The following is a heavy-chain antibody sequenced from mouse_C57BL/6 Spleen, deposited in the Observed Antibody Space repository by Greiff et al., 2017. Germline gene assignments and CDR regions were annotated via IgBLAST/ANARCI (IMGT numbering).Heavy chain of an antibody. CDR3: ARYGNYEGFAY. Sequence: VQLKESGPELVKPGASVKIPCKASGYTFTDYNMDWVKQSHGKSLEWIGDINPNNGGTIYNQKFKGKATLTVDKSSSTAYMELRSLTSEDTAVYYCARYGNYEGFAYWGQGTLVTVSA. V-gene: IGHV1-18*01. J-gene: IGHJ3*01. D-gene: IGHD2-1*01. CDR2: INPNNGGT. CDR1: GYTFTDYN.